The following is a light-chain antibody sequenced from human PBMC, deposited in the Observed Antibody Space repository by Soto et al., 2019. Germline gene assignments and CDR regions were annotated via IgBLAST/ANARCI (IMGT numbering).Light chain of an antibody. CDR1: QSIRNF. Sequence: DIQMTQSPSTLSASVGDRVTITCRASQSIRNFLAWYQQKPGKAPKVLIYDASSLESGVPSRFSGSGSGTEFTLTISGLQPDDLATYFCQQYDSYWTFGPGTKVEIK. CDR3: QQYDSYWT. CDR2: DAS. J-gene: IGKJ1*01. V-gene: IGKV1-5*01.